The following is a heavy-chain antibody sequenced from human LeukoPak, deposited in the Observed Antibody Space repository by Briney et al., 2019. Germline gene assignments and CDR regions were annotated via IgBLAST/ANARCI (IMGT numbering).Heavy chain of an antibody. J-gene: IGHJ4*02. D-gene: IGHD1-26*01. V-gene: IGHV3-30*01. CDR3: ARAGSGSYYSRGDY. CDR2: ISYDGSNK. Sequence: PGRSLRLSCAASGFTFSSYAMESVRQAPGKGLERVAVISYDGSNKYYAGSVRGRLTISRDNSKNKLYLQMNSLRAEDTAVYYCARAGSGSYYSRGDYWGQGTLVTVSS. CDR1: GFTFSSYA.